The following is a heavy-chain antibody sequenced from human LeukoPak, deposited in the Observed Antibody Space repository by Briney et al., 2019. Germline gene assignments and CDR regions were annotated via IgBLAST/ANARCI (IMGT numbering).Heavy chain of an antibody. CDR1: GYTFTGYY. Sequence: ASVKVSCKASGYTFTGYYIHWVRQAPRQGLEWMGWINPDSGDINYAQKFQGRVTMTRDTSISTAYMELTRLRSDDTAVYYCARWPAGDWSYLPRAFDIWGQGTMVTVSS. V-gene: IGHV1-2*02. CDR2: INPDSGDI. J-gene: IGHJ3*02. CDR3: ARWPAGDWSYLPRAFDI. D-gene: IGHD1-7*01.